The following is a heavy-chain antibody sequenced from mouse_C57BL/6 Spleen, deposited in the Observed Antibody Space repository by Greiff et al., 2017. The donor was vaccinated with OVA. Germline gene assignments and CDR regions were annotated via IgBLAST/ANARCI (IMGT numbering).Heavy chain of an antibody. CDR2: IYPGDGDT. Sequence: VQLQQSGPELVKPGASVKISCKASGYAFSSSWMNWVKQRPGKGLEWIGRIYPGDGDTNYNGKFKGKATLTADKSSSTAYMQLSSLTSEDSAVYFCARAFYYDGSSYWYFDVWGTGTTVTVSS. J-gene: IGHJ1*03. D-gene: IGHD1-1*01. CDR1: GYAFSSSW. CDR3: ARAFYYDGSSYWYFDV. V-gene: IGHV1-82*01.